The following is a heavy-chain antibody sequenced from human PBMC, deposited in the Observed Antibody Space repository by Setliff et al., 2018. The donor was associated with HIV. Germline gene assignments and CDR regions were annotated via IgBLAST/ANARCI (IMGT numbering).Heavy chain of an antibody. CDR1: GFTFSTYR. Sequence: PGGSLRLSCAASGFTFSTYRMNWVRQAPGKGLEWVSSISSSSSYIYYADSLKGRFTISRDNAKNSLFLQMNSLRVEDTAVYYCARTREQWVVREFDYWGQGMLVTVS. CDR2: ISSSSSYI. J-gene: IGHJ4*02. CDR3: ARTREQWVVREFDY. V-gene: IGHV3-21*01. D-gene: IGHD6-19*01.